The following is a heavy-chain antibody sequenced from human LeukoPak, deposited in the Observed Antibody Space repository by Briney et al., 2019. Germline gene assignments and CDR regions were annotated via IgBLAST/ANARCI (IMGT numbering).Heavy chain of an antibody. CDR1: GYTFTSYG. J-gene: IGHJ4*02. Sequence: GESLKISCKGSGYTFTSYGISWVRQAPGQGLEWMGWISAYNGNTNYAQKLQGRVTMTTDTSTSTAYMELRSLRSDDTAVYYCARDQSSWDWGQGTLVTVSS. CDR3: ARDQSSWD. V-gene: IGHV1-18*01. D-gene: IGHD6-13*01. CDR2: ISAYNGNT.